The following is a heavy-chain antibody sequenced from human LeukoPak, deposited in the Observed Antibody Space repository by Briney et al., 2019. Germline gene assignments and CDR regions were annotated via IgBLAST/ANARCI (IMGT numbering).Heavy chain of an antibody. Sequence: GGSLRLSCAASGFTFDDYAMHWVRQAPGKGLEWVSGINWNSDDIGYADSVKGRFTISRDSAKNSLYLQMNSLRAEDTAVYYCARDEWRGYYKDAFDIWGQGTMVTVSS. J-gene: IGHJ3*02. CDR2: INWNSDDI. CDR3: ARDEWRGYYKDAFDI. CDR1: GFTFDDYA. D-gene: IGHD3-3*01. V-gene: IGHV3-9*01.